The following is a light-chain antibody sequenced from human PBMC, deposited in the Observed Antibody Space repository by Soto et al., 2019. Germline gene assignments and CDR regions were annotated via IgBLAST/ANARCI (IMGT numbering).Light chain of an antibody. V-gene: IGKV3-20*01. CDR3: QQYGSSPRFT. J-gene: IGKJ3*01. CDR2: GAS. Sequence: DIVLTQSPGTLSLSPGERATLSCRASQSVSSSYLAWYQQKPGQAPRLLIYGASSRATGIPDRFSGSGSGTDFTLTISRLEPEDFAVYYCQQYGSSPRFTFGPGTKLDIK. CDR1: QSVSSSY.